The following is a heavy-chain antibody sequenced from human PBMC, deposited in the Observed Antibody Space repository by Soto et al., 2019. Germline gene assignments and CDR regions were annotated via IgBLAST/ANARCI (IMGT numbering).Heavy chain of an antibody. CDR3: ARHRSVSHTQRGGMDV. Sequence: QVQLVQSGAEVKKPWSSLKVSCKASGGTFSSYAISWVRQAPGQGPEWMGGNIPIFGTANYAQKFQGRVTITADKSTSTAYMELSSLRSEDTAVYYCARHRSVSHTQRGGMDVWGQGTTVTVSS. V-gene: IGHV1-69*06. D-gene: IGHD1-1*01. J-gene: IGHJ6*02. CDR1: GGTFSSYA. CDR2: NIPIFGTA.